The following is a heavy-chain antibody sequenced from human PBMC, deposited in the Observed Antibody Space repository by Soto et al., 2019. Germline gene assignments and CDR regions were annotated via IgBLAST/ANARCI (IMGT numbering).Heavy chain of an antibody. CDR2: FDPEDGET. D-gene: IGHD2-15*01. V-gene: IGHV1-24*01. J-gene: IGHJ4*02. CDR1: GYTLTELS. CDR3: TTGPVYCSGDSCTQYYFDY. Sequence: ASVKVSCKVSGYTLTELSMHWVRQAPGKGLEWMGGFDPEDGETIYAQKFQGRVTMTEDTSTDTAYMELSSLKTEDTAVYYCTTGPVYCSGDSCTQYYFDYWGQGTLVTVSS.